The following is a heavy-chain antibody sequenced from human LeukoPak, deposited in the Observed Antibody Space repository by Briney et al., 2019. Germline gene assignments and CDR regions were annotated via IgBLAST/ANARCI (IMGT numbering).Heavy chain of an antibody. CDR1: GVSSSSSGHY. V-gene: IGHV4-30-2*05. Sequence: PSQTLSLTCTVSGVSSSSSGHYWSWIRQPPGKGLEWIGYVYQSGLTYYNPSLKSRVTISLDIFKNQFSLELSSVTAADTAVYFCAAVDTVDDDSYYIDFWGQGALVTVSS. CDR3: AAVDTVDDDSYYIDF. CDR2: VYQSGLT. D-gene: IGHD5-18*01. J-gene: IGHJ4*02.